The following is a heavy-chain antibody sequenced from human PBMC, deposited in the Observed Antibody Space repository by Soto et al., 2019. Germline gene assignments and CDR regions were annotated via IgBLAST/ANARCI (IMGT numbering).Heavy chain of an antibody. D-gene: IGHD3-22*01. CDR3: ASELVYCESSGNYSYHGMDV. CDR2: INPNSGGT. J-gene: IGHJ6*02. Sequence: VKGSCKGSGYTLTGDYGDRLRQAPRQGLERMEWINPNSGGTNYAQKFQGLVTMTRDTSISTAYMELSRLRSDDTAVYYCASELVYCESSGNYSYHGMDVWGQRTTLTVS. V-gene: IGHV1-2*04. CDR1: GYTLTGDY.